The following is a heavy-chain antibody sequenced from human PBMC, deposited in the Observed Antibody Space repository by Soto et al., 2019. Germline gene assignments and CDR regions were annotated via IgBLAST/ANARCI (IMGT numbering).Heavy chain of an antibody. J-gene: IGHJ3*02. D-gene: IGHD3-3*01. CDR3: ARPGITIFGVVMHDAFDI. Sequence: GESLKISCKGSGYSFTSYWIGWVRQMPGKGLEWMGIIYPGDSDTRYSPSFQGQVTISANKSISTAYLQWSSLKASDTAMYYCARPGITIFGVVMHDAFDIWGQGTMVTVSS. V-gene: IGHV5-51*01. CDR1: GYSFTSYW. CDR2: IYPGDSDT.